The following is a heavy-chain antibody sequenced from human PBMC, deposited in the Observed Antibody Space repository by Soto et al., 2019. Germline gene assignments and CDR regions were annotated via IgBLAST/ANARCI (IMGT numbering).Heavy chain of an antibody. CDR1: GYTFTSYY. J-gene: IGHJ4*02. Sequence: QVQLVQSGAEVKKPGASVKVSCKASGYTFTSYYMHWVRQAPGQGLEWMGIINTSGGSKSYAQKCQGRVTMTRDTSTSTVYIELSILRSEDTAVYYCARDSRVGATGDYFDYWGQGTLVTVSS. CDR3: ARDSRVGATGDYFDY. V-gene: IGHV1-46*01. CDR2: INTSGGSK. D-gene: IGHD1-26*01.